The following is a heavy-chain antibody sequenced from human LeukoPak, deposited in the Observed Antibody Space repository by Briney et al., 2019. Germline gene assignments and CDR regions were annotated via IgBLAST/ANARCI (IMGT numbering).Heavy chain of an antibody. CDR3: ATDDVTTGTKTALGY. D-gene: IGHD1-1*01. CDR2: IVVGSGNT. J-gene: IGHJ4*02. Sequence: ASVKVSCKASGFTFTSSAVQWVRPARGQGLEWIGWIVVGSGNTNYAQKFQERVTINRDMSTSTAYVELSSLRSEDTAVYYCATDDVTTGTKTALGYWGQGTLVTVSS. V-gene: IGHV1-58*01. CDR1: GFTFTSSA.